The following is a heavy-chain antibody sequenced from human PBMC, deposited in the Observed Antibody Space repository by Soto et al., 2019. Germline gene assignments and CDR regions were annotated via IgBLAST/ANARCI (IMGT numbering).Heavy chain of an antibody. V-gene: IGHV4-4*07. D-gene: IGHD6-19*01. J-gene: IGHJ4*02. CDR1: GGSISSYY. CDR3: ARDLGQWSPLYYFDY. CDR2: IYTSGST. Sequence: KASETLSLTCTVSGGSISSYYWSWIRQPAGKGLEWIGRIYTSGSTNYNPSLKSRVTMSVDTSKNQFSLKLSSLRSEDTAVYYCARDLGQWSPLYYFDYWGQGTLVTVSS.